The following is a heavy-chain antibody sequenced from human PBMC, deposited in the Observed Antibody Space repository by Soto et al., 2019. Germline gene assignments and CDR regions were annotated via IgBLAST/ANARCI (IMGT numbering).Heavy chain of an antibody. Sequence: PGGSLRLSCAASGFTFSSYAMSWVRQAPGKGLEWVSAISGSGGSTYYADSVKGRFTISRDNSKNTLYLQMNSLRAEDTAVYYCAKSVVPAAYPYYYYGMDVWGQGTTVTVS. CDR2: ISGSGGST. J-gene: IGHJ6*02. V-gene: IGHV3-23*01. D-gene: IGHD2-2*01. CDR3: AKSVVPAAYPYYYYGMDV. CDR1: GFTFSSYA.